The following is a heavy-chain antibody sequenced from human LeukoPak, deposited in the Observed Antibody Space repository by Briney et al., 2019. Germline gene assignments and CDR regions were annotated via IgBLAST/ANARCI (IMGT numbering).Heavy chain of an antibody. CDR2: IYSGGST. D-gene: IGHD3-16*02. CDR1: GFTVSSNY. V-gene: IGHV3-66*01. J-gene: IGHJ4*02. CDR3: ARDSITFGGVIVPGDY. Sequence: GGSLRLSCAASGFTVSSNYMSWVRQAPGKGLEWVSVIYSGGSTYYADSVKGRFTISRDNSKNTLYLQMNSPRAEDTAVYYCARDSITFGGVIVPGDYWGQGTLVTVSS.